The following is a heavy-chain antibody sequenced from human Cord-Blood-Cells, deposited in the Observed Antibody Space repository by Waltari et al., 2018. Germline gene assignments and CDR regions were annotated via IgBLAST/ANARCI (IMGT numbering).Heavy chain of an antibody. CDR1: GYTFTSYH. Sequence: QVQLVQSGAEVKKPGASVKVSCKASGYTFTSYHMHWVQQAPGQGLEWMGIINPSGGSTSYAQKLQGRVTMTRDTSTSTVYMELSSLRSEDTAVYYCARASGYYFDYWGQGTLVTVSS. D-gene: IGHD6-25*01. J-gene: IGHJ4*02. V-gene: IGHV1-46*01. CDR2: INPSGGST. CDR3: ARASGYYFDY.